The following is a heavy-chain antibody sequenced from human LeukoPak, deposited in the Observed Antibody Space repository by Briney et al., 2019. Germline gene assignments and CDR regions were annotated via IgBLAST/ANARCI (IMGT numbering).Heavy chain of an antibody. Sequence: GGSLRLSCAASGFTFSSYSMNWVRQAPGKGLEWVSSISSSSSYIYYADSVKGRFTISRDNAMNSLYLQMNSLRAEDTAVYYCAREQSSSSGFDYWGQGTLVTVSS. V-gene: IGHV3-21*01. CDR3: AREQSSSSGFDY. J-gene: IGHJ4*02. CDR1: GFTFSSYS. D-gene: IGHD6-13*01. CDR2: ISSSSSYI.